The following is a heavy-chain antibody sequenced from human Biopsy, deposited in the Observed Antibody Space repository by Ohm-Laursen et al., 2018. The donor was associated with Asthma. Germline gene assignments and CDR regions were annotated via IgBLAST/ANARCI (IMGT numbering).Heavy chain of an antibody. CDR2: IWFDGSNK. D-gene: IGHD3-10*01. CDR1: GFTFGSYG. CDR3: GRERSYMVDY. Sequence: SLRLSCAASGFTFGSYGLHWIRQAPGKGLEWVADIWFDGSNKHYADSVKGRFTISRDNSKDTLYLQMNSLRAEDTALYYCGRERSYMVDYWGQGTLVIVSS. J-gene: IGHJ4*02. V-gene: IGHV3-33*01.